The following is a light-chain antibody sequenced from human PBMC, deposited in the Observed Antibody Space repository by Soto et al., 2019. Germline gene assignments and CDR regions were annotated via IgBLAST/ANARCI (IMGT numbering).Light chain of an antibody. CDR2: DNN. CDR3: GTWDGSRSAYV. Sequence: QSVLTQPPSVSAAPGQKVAISCSGSSSNIGNNYVSWYQQRPGTAPKLLMYDNNNRPSGIPDRFSCSKSGTSATLRITGLQTGDEADYYCGTWDGSRSAYVFGTGTKVTVL. J-gene: IGLJ1*01. CDR1: SSNIGNNY. V-gene: IGLV1-51*01.